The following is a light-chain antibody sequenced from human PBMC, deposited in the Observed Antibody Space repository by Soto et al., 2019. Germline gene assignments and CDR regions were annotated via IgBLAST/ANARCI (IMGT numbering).Light chain of an antibody. CDR2: LGS. J-gene: IGKJ5*01. V-gene: IGKV2-28*01. CDR1: QSLLHSNGYNY. CDR3: MQALQTPVT. Sequence: DIVMTQSPLSLPVTPGEPASISCRSSQSLLHSNGYNYLDWYLQKPGQSPQPLIYLGSNRASGVXDXXSGSGSGTDFTLKISRVEAEDVGVYYCMQALQTPVTFGQGTRLEIK.